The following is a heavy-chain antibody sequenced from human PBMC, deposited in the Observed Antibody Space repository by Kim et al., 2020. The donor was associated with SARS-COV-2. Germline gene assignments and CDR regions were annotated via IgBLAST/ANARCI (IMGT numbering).Heavy chain of an antibody. CDR3: ASLEVAAGYFDY. D-gene: IGHD6-13*01. J-gene: IGHJ4*02. V-gene: IGHV1-3*01. CDR2: INAGNGNT. CDR1: GYTFTSYA. Sequence: ASVKVSCKDSGYTFTSYAMHWVRQAPGQRLEWMGWINAGNGNTKYSQKFQGRVTITRDTSASTAYMELSSLRSEDTAVYYCASLEVAAGYFDYWGQGTLVTVSS.